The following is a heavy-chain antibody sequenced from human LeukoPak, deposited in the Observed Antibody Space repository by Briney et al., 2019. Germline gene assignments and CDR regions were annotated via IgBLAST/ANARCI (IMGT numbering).Heavy chain of an antibody. Sequence: GGSLRLSCAASGFTFSSYGMHWVRQAPGKGLEWVAVISYAGSNEYYTDSVKGRFTISRDNSKNTLYLQMNSPRADDTAVYYCTTNDDYDFCFWGQVALVTVSS. CDR2: ISYAGSNE. D-gene: IGHD4-17*01. CDR1: GFTFSSYG. V-gene: IGHV3-30*03. CDR3: TTNDDYDFCF. J-gene: IGHJ4*01.